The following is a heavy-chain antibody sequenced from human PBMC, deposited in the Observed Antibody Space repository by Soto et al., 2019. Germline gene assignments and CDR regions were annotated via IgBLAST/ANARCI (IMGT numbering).Heavy chain of an antibody. CDR3: AASLNSSSWYGGAFDI. D-gene: IGHD6-13*01. V-gene: IGHV5-51*01. J-gene: IGHJ3*02. CDR1: GYSFTSYW. CDR2: IYTGNTDA. Sequence: GESLKISCKGAGYSFTSYWIGGVRQMPGKGVEGVGIIYTGNTDAKDSPSIQRQSTTTADKTIRTAYQQWSRRKASEAAMYYCAASLNSSSWYGGAFDIWGQGTMVTVSS.